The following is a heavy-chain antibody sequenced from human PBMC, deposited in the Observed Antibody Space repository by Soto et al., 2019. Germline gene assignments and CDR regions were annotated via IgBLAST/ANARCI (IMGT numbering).Heavy chain of an antibody. Sequence: SETLSLTCSVSGASISSYNWSWFRQAPGKGLEYIGYIHNGERTNYNPSLESRVTISADTSKNQFSLRLSSVTAADTAMYYCSYGDSPGPIDHWGQGTLVTVSS. D-gene: IGHD4-17*01. J-gene: IGHJ4*02. V-gene: IGHV4-59*01. CDR1: GASISSYN. CDR2: IHNGERT. CDR3: SYGDSPGPIDH.